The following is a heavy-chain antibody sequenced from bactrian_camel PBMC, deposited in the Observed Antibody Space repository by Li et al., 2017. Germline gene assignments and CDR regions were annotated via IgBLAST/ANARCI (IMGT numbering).Heavy chain of an antibody. D-gene: IGHD1*01. Sequence: HVQLVESGGGSVQTGGSLRLSCVASAYTVSRGCMGWFRQAPGKDREGVASTASLGSTGYADSVKGRFTISRDSAKNTLYLQMNSLKPEDTAMYYCAAGTLRYSLCRRSGYDYWGQGTQVTVS. CDR3: AAGTLRYSLCRRSGYDY. CDR2: TASLGST. J-gene: IGHJ4*01. V-gene: IGHV3S55*01. CDR1: AYTVSRGC.